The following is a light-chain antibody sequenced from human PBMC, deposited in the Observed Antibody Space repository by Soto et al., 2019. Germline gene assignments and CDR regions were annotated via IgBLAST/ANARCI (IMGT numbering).Light chain of an antibody. CDR2: AAS. J-gene: IGKJ5*01. Sequence: AIRMTQPPSSFSASTGDRVTITCRASQGISSYLAWYQQKPGKAPKLLIYAASTLQSGVPSRFSGSGSGTDFTLTISCLQSEDFATYYCQQYYSYPLTFGQGTRLEIK. V-gene: IGKV1-8*01. CDR3: QQYYSYPLT. CDR1: QGISSY.